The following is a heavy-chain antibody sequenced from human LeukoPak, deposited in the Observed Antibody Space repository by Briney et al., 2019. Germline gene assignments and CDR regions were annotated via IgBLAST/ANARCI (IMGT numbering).Heavy chain of an antibody. D-gene: IGHD3-3*01. Sequence: ASVKVSCKLSGNTLRELPIQWVRQAGGKGLEWMAGFDPENAEIVYTQKFQGRVTMTEDTSTNTAYMELTSLTSDDTALYYCATRGSDFWSGFDYWGQGTQVTVSS. CDR2: FDPENAEI. CDR1: GNTLRELP. J-gene: IGHJ4*02. CDR3: ATRGSDFWSGFDY. V-gene: IGHV1-24*01.